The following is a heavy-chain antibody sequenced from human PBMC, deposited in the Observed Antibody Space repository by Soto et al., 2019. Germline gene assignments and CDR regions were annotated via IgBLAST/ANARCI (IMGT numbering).Heavy chain of an antibody. V-gene: IGHV3-73*01. CDR3: TRGYYYDSSGPD. J-gene: IGHJ4*02. Sequence: GGSLRLSCAASGFTFSGSAMHWVRQTSGKGLEWVGRIRSKANSYATAYAASVKGRFTISRDDSKNTAYLQMNSLKTEDTAVYYCTRGYYYDSSGPDWGQGTLVTVSS. CDR2: IRSKANSYAT. D-gene: IGHD3-22*01. CDR1: GFTFSGSA.